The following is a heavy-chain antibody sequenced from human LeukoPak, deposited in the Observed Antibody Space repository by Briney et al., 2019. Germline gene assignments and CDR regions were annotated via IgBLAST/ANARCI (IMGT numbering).Heavy chain of an antibody. J-gene: IGHJ4*02. D-gene: IGHD6-13*01. Sequence: GGSLRLSCAASGFTFSSYSMNWVRQAPGKGLEWVSSISSSGSYIYYADSVKGRFTISRDNAKNSLYLQMNSLRAEDTAVYYCASGIAAAGPYYFDYWGQGTLVTVSS. CDR3: ASGIAAAGPYYFDY. V-gene: IGHV3-21*01. CDR2: ISSSGSYI. CDR1: GFTFSSYS.